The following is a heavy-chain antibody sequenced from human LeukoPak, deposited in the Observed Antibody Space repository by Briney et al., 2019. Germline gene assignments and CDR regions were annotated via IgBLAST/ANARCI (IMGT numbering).Heavy chain of an antibody. J-gene: IGHJ6*02. CDR2: IIPILGIA. Sequence: GASVKVSCKASGGTFSSYAISWVRQAPGQGLEWMGRIIPILGIANYAQKSQGRVTITADKSTSTAYMELSSLRSEDTAVYYCATSNGYYYYGMDVWGQGTTVTVSS. CDR3: ATSNGYYYYGMDV. V-gene: IGHV1-69*04. CDR1: GGTFSSYA. D-gene: IGHD4-11*01.